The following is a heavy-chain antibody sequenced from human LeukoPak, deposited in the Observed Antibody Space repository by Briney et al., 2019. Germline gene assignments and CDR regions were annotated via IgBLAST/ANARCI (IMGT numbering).Heavy chain of an antibody. V-gene: IGHV4-38-2*01. J-gene: IGHJ4*02. CDR3: ARQGYYYDSSGHQSGLFDY. CDR2: IYHSGST. D-gene: IGHD3-22*01. CDR1: GYSISSGYY. Sequence: SETLPLTCAVSGYSISSGYYWGWIRQPPGKGLEWIGSIYHSGSTYYNPSLKSRVTISVDTSKNQFSLKLSSVTAADTAVYYCARQGYYYDSSGHQSGLFDYWGQGTLVTVSS.